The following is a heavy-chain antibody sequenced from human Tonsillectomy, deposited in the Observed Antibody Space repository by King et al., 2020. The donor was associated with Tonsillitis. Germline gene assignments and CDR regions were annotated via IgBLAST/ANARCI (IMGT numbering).Heavy chain of an antibody. CDR2: INGRGDTT. J-gene: IGHJ6*02. Sequence: VQLVESGGAFVQPGGSLRLSCAASQFTFSRFGMTWVRQAPGKGLEWVAAINGRGDTTYYAESVKGRFTVSRDNSMNTMYVEMNSLRVQDTAVYYCAKGLDVWGPYGLDVWGQGPTVTVAS. D-gene: IGHD7-27*01. CDR1: QFTFSRFG. V-gene: IGHV3-23*04. CDR3: AKGLDVWGPYGLDV.